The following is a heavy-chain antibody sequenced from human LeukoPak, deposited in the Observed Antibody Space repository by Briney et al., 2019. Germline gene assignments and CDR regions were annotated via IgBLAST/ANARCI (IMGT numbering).Heavy chain of an antibody. CDR2: IYYSGST. V-gene: IGHV4-30-4*01. CDR1: GGSISSGGYY. Sequence: SQTLSLTCTVSGGSISSGGYYWSWIRQPPGKGLEWIGYIYYSGSTYYNPSLKSRVTISVDTSKNQFSLKLSSVTAADTAVYYCARDFFEAIDNYYYYGMDVWGQGTTVTVSS. CDR3: ARDFFEAIDNYYYYGMDV. J-gene: IGHJ6*02. D-gene: IGHD3-3*01.